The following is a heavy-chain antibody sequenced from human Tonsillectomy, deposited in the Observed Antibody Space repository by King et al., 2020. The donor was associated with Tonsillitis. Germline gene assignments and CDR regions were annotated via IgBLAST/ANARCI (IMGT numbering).Heavy chain of an antibody. CDR3: GREYWGAFDI. CDR2: INPSGTNT. Sequence: QVQLVESGGGLVKPGGSLRLSCAASGFTFSDYYMSWIRQGPVKGLEWISVINPSGTNTNYVDSVRGRFTTSRDNAKNSMFLQMNSLRAEDTGVYYCGREYWGAFDIWGQGTMVTVSS. J-gene: IGHJ3*02. D-gene: IGHD2-8*02. CDR1: GFTFSDYY. V-gene: IGHV3-11*06.